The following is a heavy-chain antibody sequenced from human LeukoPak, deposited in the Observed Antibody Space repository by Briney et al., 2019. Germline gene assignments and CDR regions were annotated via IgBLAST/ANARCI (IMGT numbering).Heavy chain of an antibody. J-gene: IGHJ4*02. CDR2: IWYDGSNK. Sequence: AGGSLRLSCAASGFTFSSYGMHWVRQAPGKGLEWVAVIWYDGSNKYYADSVKGRFTISRDNSKNTLYLQMNSLRAEDTAVYYCARADIQYSSSWYGFTFDYWGQGTLVTVSS. CDR3: ARADIQYSSSWYGFTFDY. D-gene: IGHD6-13*01. CDR1: GFTFSSYG. V-gene: IGHV3-33*01.